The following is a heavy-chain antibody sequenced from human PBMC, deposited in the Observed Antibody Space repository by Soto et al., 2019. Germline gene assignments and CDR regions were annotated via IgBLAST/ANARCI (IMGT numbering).Heavy chain of an antibody. CDR1: GGTFSSYA. CDR3: ARYCSSTSCHHPPSYYYYGMDV. J-gene: IGHJ6*02. CDR2: IIPIFGTA. Sequence: SVKVSCKASGGTFSSYAISWVRQAPGQGLEWMGGIIPIFGTANYAQKFQGRVTITADESTSTAYMELSSLRSEDTAVYYCARYCSSTSCHHPPSYYYYGMDVWGQGTTVTVSS. V-gene: IGHV1-69*13. D-gene: IGHD2-2*01.